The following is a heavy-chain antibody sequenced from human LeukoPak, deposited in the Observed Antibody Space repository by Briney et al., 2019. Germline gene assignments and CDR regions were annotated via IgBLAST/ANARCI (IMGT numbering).Heavy chain of an antibody. D-gene: IGHD6-19*01. CDR3: ARDRANYSSGWYGQGDDAFDI. J-gene: IGHJ3*02. Sequence: ASVKVSCKASGYTFTSYAMNWVRQAPGQGLEWMGWINTNTGNPTYAQGFTGRFVFSLDTSVSTAYLQISSLKAEDTAVYYCARDRANYSSGWYGQGDDAFDIWGQGTMVTVSS. CDR2: INTNTGNP. CDR1: GYTFTSYA. V-gene: IGHV7-4-1*02.